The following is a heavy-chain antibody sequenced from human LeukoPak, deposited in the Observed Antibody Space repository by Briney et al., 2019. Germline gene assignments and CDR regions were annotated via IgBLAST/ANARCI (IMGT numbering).Heavy chain of an antibody. CDR1: GFTVSTDH. D-gene: IGHD1-26*01. CDR3: AGVWELSFDH. Sequence: PGGSLSLSCAASGFTVSTDHMSWVRQAPGKGLEWVAVSYSGGSRHYAESVKGRFTISRDNSKNTLYLQMNSLRAEDTALYYCAGVWELSFDHWGQGTLVTVSS. V-gene: IGHV3-53*01. J-gene: IGHJ4*02. CDR2: SYSGGSR.